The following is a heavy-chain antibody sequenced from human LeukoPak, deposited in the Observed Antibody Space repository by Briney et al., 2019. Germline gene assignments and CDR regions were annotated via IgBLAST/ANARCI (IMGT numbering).Heavy chain of an antibody. CDR1: GFTFSSYA. V-gene: IGHV3-30-3*01. CDR3: ARDFLACSSTSGGCLLGGFDY. J-gene: IGHJ4*02. Sequence: PGGSLRLSCAASGFTFSSYAMHWVRQAPGKGLEWVAVISYDGSNNYYADSVKGRFTISRDNSKNTLYLQMNSLRAEDTAVYYCARDFLACSSTSGGCLLGGFDYWGQGTLVTVSS. D-gene: IGHD2-2*01. CDR2: ISYDGSNN.